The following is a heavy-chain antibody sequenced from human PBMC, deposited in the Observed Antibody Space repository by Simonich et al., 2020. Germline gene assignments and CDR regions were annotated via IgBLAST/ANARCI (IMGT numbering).Heavy chain of an antibody. J-gene: IGHJ6*02. D-gene: IGHD6-13*01. Sequence: QVQLQQWGAGLLKPSETLSLTCAVYGGSFSGYYWSWIRQPPGKGLEWMGEINHSGSTNYNPSLKSRVTLSVATSKNLFSLKLSSVTAADTAVYYCARHTVKSIAATNYYYGMDVWGQGTTVTVSS. V-gene: IGHV4-34*01. CDR1: GGSFSGYY. CDR3: ARHTVKSIAATNYYYGMDV. CDR2: INHSGST.